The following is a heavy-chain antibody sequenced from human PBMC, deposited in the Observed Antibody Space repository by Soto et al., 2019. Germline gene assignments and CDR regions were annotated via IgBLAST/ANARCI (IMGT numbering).Heavy chain of an antibody. CDR3: ASSSIAARAPAFDI. Sequence: PGGSLRLSCAASGFTVSSNYMSWVRQAPGKGLEWVSVIYSGGSTYYADSVKGRFTISRDNSKNTLYLQMNSLRAEDTAVYYCASSSIAARAPAFDIWGQGTMVTVSS. CDR2: IYSGGST. CDR1: GFTVSSNY. J-gene: IGHJ3*02. V-gene: IGHV3-53*01. D-gene: IGHD6-6*01.